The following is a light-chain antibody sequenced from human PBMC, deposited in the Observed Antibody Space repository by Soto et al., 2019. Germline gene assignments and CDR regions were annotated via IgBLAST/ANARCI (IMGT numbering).Light chain of an antibody. Sequence: QSALTQPASVSGSPGQSITISCTGTSSDVGGYNFVSWYQQHPDKAPKLIIYEVINRPSGVSNRFSASKSGNTASLTISGLQPEDEAEYYCSSYTTSVTLVFGGGTQLTVL. V-gene: IGLV2-14*01. J-gene: IGLJ2*01. CDR2: EVI. CDR1: SSDVGGYNF. CDR3: SSYTTSVTLV.